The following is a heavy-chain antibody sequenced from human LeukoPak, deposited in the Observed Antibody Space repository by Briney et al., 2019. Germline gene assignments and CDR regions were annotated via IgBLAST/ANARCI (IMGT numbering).Heavy chain of an antibody. CDR1: GYTFTGYY. J-gene: IGHJ4*02. CDR2: INPNSGGT. CDR3: ARALEINLGGYLYYFDY. D-gene: IGHD5-12*01. V-gene: IGHV1-2*06. Sequence: ASVKVSCKASGYTFTGYYMHWVRQAPGQGLEWMGRINPNSGGTNYAQKFQGRVTMTRDTSISTAYMELSRLRSDDTAVYYCARALEINLGGYLYYFDYWGQGTLVTVSS.